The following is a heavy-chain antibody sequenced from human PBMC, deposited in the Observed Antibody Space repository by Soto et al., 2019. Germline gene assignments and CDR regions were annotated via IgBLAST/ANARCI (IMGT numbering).Heavy chain of an antibody. V-gene: IGHV1-3*01. CDR1: GSTFTRYA. CDR2: ISAGNGNT. J-gene: IGHJ4*02. CDR3: ARGNTAPSDY. Sequence: SVEASFIAPGSTFTRYAMHWLAQAHGQRPEWMGWISAGNGNTKYSQNFKDRVTLNSDTSASTLYMELSRLKSEDTAVYYCARGNTAPSDYWGQGTLVTVSS.